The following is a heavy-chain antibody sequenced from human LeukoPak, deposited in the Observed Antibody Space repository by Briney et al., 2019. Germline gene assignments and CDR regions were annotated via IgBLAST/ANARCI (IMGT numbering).Heavy chain of an antibody. Sequence: GRSLRLSCAASGFTFRSYGMHRVRQAPGKGLEWVAVIWYDGSNKYYADSVKGRFTISRDNAKNSLYLQMNSLRAEDTAVYYGARVVSATGDYWGQGTLVTVSS. J-gene: IGHJ4*02. CDR1: GFTFRSYG. V-gene: IGHV3-33*01. CDR3: ARVVSATGDY. D-gene: IGHD2-15*01. CDR2: IWYDGSNK.